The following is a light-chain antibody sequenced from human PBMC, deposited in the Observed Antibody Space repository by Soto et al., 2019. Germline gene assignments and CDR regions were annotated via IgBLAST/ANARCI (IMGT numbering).Light chain of an antibody. V-gene: IGKV3D-20*02. CDR1: QSVSSSY. J-gene: IGKJ4*01. CDR2: GAS. CDR3: PQRTNWPPLT. Sequence: EIVLTQSPGTLSLSPGERATLSCRASQSVSSSYLAWYQQKPGQAPRLLIYGASSRATGIPDRFSGSGSGTDFTLTISRLEPEDFAVYYCPQRTNWPPLTFGGGTKVEIK.